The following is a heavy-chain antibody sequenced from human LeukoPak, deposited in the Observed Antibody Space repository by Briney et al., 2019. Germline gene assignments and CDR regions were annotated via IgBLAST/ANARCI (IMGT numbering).Heavy chain of an antibody. CDR2: IWYDGSNK. J-gene: IGHJ2*01. CDR3: ARDYLDWYFDL. CDR1: GFTFSSYG. V-gene: IGHV3-33*01. Sequence: PGRSLRLSCAASGFTFSSYGMHWVRQAPGKGLEWVAVIWYDGSNKYYADSVKGRFTTSRDNSKNTLYLQMNSLRAEDTAVYYCARDYLDWYFDLWGRGTLVTVSS.